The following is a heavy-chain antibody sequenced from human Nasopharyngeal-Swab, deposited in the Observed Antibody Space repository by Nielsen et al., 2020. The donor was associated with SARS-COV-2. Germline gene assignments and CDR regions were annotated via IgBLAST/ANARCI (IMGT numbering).Heavy chain of an antibody. Sequence: WGSLRLSCAVYGGSFSGYYWSWIRQPPGKGLEWIGEINHSGSTNYNPSLKSRVTISVDTSKNQFSLKLSSVTAADTAVYYCARFSPTYYYDSSGLNFDYWGQGTLVTVSS. D-gene: IGHD3-22*01. CDR2: INHSGST. CDR1: GGSFSGYY. CDR3: ARFSPTYYYDSSGLNFDY. J-gene: IGHJ4*02. V-gene: IGHV4-34*01.